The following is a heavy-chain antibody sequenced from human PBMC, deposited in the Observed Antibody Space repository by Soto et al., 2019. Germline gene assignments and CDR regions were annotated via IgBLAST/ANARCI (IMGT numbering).Heavy chain of an antibody. V-gene: IGHV3-23*01. CDR2: ISGSDGST. CDR3: AEHDFWSGQTYYYGMDV. CDR1: GFTFSSYA. J-gene: IGHJ6*02. Sequence: HPWWSLRLSCASSGFTFSSYAMSWVRQAPGKGLEWVSAISGSDGSTYYADSVKGRFTISRDNSKNTLYLQMNSLRAEDTAVYYCAEHDFWSGQTYYYGMDVWGQGTTVTVSS. D-gene: IGHD3-3*01.